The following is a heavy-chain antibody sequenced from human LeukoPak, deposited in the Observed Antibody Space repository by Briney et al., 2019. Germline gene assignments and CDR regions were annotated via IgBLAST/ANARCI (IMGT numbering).Heavy chain of an antibody. CDR1: GFTFSSYA. CDR3: AKDGPRYQPLLYGDNWFDP. V-gene: IGHV3-23*01. Sequence: GGSLRLSCAASGFTFSSYAMSWVRQAPGKGLEWVLAISGSGGSTYYADSVKGRFTISRDNSKNTLYLQMNSLRAEDTAVYYCAKDGPRYQPLLYGDNWFDPWGQGTLVTVSS. D-gene: IGHD2-2*02. CDR2: ISGSGGST. J-gene: IGHJ5*02.